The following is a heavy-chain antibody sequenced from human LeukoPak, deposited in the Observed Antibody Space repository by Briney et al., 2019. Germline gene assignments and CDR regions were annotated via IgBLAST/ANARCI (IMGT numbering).Heavy chain of an antibody. V-gene: IGHV4-59*01. CDR3: ARVGNSGYFNLDY. Sequence: SETLSLTCTVSAGSISSFYWSWIWQPPGKGLEWIGYISYSGNTNYNPSLKSRITISVDTSKNQFSLKLSSVTAADTAVYYCARVGNSGYFNLDYWGQGPLVPDSS. D-gene: IGHD5-18*01. CDR2: ISYSGNT. CDR1: AGSISSFY. J-gene: IGHJ4*02.